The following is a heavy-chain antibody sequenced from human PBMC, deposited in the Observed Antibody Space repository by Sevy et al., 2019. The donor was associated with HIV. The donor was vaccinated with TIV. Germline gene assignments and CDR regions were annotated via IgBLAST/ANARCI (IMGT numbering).Heavy chain of an antibody. CDR2: IWYDGRTE. CDR1: GFTFRSFS. D-gene: IGHD3-16*02. Sequence: EGSLRLSCVASGFTFRSFSMHWVRQAPGKELEWVAAIWYDGRTERYADSVQGRFTISRDNSKKTLHLQMNSLRAEDTALYYCARDAAQVIVPTAGFDSWGQGTLVTVSS. V-gene: IGHV3-33*01. CDR3: ARDAAQVIVPTAGFDS. J-gene: IGHJ5*01.